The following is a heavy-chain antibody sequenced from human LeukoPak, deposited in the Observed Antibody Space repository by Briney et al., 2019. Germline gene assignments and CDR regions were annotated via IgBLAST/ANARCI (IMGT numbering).Heavy chain of an antibody. CDR1: GYSISSGYY. Sequence: PSETLSLTCTVSGYSISSGYYWGWIRQPPGKGLEWIGSIYHSGSTYYNPSLKSRVTISVDTSKNQFSLKLSSVTAADTAVYYCARRGEGSPEDYWGQGTLVTVSS. D-gene: IGHD3-16*01. CDR2: IYHSGST. J-gene: IGHJ4*02. V-gene: IGHV4-38-2*02. CDR3: ARRGEGSPEDY.